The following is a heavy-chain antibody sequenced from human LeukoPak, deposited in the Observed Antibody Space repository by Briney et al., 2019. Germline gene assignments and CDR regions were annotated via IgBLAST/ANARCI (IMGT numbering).Heavy chain of an antibody. CDR3: AKDMNYAFDI. J-gene: IGHJ3*02. Sequence: PGGSLRLSCAASGFTFDDYAIHWVRHAPGKGLEWVSGISWNSGSRGYADSVKGRFTISRDNAKNSLYLQMNSLRAEDTALYYCAKDMNYAFDIWGQGTMVTVSS. CDR2: ISWNSGSR. V-gene: IGHV3-9*01. D-gene: IGHD1-7*01. CDR1: GFTFDDYA.